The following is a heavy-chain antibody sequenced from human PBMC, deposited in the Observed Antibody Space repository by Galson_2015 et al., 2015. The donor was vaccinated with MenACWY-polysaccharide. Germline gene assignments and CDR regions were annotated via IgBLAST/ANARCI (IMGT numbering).Heavy chain of an antibody. J-gene: IGHJ4*02. CDR1: GGTFSSYG. Sequence: SVKVSCKVSGGTFSSYGIIWVRQAPGQGLECMGGITPICETANYAPNFQDRVTIAADDSTSTTYMEMSNLRFEDTAVYYCARLSTVASSGGFGFWGQGTLVTVSS. CDR3: ARLSTVASSGGFGF. D-gene: IGHD4-23*01. CDR2: ITPICETA. V-gene: IGHV1-69*13.